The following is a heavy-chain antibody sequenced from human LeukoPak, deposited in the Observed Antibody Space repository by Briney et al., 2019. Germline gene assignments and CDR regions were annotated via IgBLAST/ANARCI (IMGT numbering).Heavy chain of an antibody. J-gene: IGHJ4*02. Sequence: PGGSLRLSCGASGFTFSSYWMHWVRQAPGKGPVWVSHINGDGSVTGYADSVKGRFTISRDNARNTLYVQMNSLRAEDTAVYFCAVRIAVPGGFDNWGQGTLVTVSS. CDR3: AVRIAVPGGFDN. V-gene: IGHV3-74*01. D-gene: IGHD6-19*01. CDR2: INGDGSVT. CDR1: GFTFSSYW.